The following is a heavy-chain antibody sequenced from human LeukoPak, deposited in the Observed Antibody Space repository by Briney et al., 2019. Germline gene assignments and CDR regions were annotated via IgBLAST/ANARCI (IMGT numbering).Heavy chain of an antibody. CDR2: IKEDGSEK. J-gene: IGHJ4*02. V-gene: IGHV3-7*01. CDR1: GFTFSNYW. D-gene: IGHD3-22*01. CDR3: TRMYLYESSGYRPSDY. Sequence: PGGSLRLSCATSGFTFSNYWMSWVRQAPGKGLEWGAKIKEDGSEKKYVDSVKGRFTISRDNAENAVHLEMNSLRAEDTAVYYCTRMYLYESSGYRPSDYWGQGTLVTVSS.